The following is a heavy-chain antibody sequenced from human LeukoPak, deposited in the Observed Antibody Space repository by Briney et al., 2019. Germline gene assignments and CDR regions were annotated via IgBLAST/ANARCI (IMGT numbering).Heavy chain of an antibody. Sequence: GGSLRLSCAASGFTFSSYSMNWVRQAPGKGLEWVSSISSSSSYIYYADSVKGRFTISRDNAKNSLYLQMNSLRAEDTAAYYCARDRYYYDSSGPENDAFDIWGQGTMVTVSS. D-gene: IGHD3-22*01. CDR1: GFTFSSYS. J-gene: IGHJ3*02. CDR3: ARDRYYYDSSGPENDAFDI. CDR2: ISSSSSYI. V-gene: IGHV3-21*01.